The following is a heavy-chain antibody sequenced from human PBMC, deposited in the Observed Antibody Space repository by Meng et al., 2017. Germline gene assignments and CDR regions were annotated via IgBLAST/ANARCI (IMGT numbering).Heavy chain of an antibody. CDR1: GFTFSSYE. CDR2: IKQDGSEK. J-gene: IGHJ3*02. CDR3: ARGGYYYDSSGLAAYAFDI. V-gene: IGHV3-7*01. D-gene: IGHD3-22*01. Sequence: GESLKISCAASGFTFSSYEMNWVRQAPGKGLEWVANIKQDGSEKYYVDSVKGRFTISRDNAKNSLYLQMNSLRAEDTAVYYCARGGYYYDSSGLAAYAFDIWGQGTMVTVSS.